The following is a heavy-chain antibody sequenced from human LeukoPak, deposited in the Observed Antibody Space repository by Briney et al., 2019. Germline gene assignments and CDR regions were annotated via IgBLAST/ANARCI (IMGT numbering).Heavy chain of an antibody. CDR1: GYTFTNYD. CDR3: ARGGGEPGDY. D-gene: IGHD1-26*01. Sequence: GASVKVSCQASGYTFTNYDITWVRQAPGNRLGWMGWISTYDSNTNYAQKLQDKFTMTTDTSTSTAYMELRNLRSDDTAVYYCARGGGEPGDYWGQGTLVTVSS. V-gene: IGHV1-18*04. J-gene: IGHJ4*02. CDR2: ISTYDSNT.